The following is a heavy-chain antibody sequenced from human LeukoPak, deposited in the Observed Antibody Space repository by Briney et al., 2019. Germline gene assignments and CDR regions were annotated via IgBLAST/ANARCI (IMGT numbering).Heavy chain of an antibody. CDR1: GGSINSYY. CDR2: IYYSGST. Sequence: SETLSLTCTVSGGSINSYYWSWIQQSPGKGLEWIGYIYYSGSTDYNPSLKSRVTISVDTSKNQFSLKLSSVTAADTAVYYCARGLSGRGHYSDYWGQGALVTVSS. J-gene: IGHJ4*02. CDR3: ARGLSGRGHYSDY. D-gene: IGHD3-10*01. V-gene: IGHV4-59*01.